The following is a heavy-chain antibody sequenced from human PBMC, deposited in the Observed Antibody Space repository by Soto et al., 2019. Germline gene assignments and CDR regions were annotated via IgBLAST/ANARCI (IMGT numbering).Heavy chain of an antibody. J-gene: IGHJ4*02. Sequence: SETLSLTCTVSGGSISSYDWCWIRLPPGKGLGWISYIYYSGTTNYNPSRKSRLNISVDTSKNQFSLKLSSVTAADTAVYYCARGVGGYCSSTSCYTYYFDYWGQGTLVTVSS. CDR1: GGSISSYD. CDR3: ARGVGGYCSSTSCYTYYFDY. V-gene: IGHV4-59*13. D-gene: IGHD2-2*02. CDR2: IYYSGTT.